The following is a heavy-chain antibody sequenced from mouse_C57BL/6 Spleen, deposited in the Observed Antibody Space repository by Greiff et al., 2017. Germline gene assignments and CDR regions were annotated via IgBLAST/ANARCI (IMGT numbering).Heavy chain of an antibody. V-gene: IGHV1-50*01. Sequence: VQLQQPGAELVKPGASVQLSCKASGYTFTSYWMQWVKQRPGQGLEWIGEIDPSDSYTTYNQKFKGKDTLTVDTSSSTAYMQLSSLTSEYSAVYYCARDSNFAYWGQGTLVTVSA. CDR1: GYTFTSYW. CDR3: ARDSNFAY. D-gene: IGHD2-5*01. CDR2: IDPSDSYT. J-gene: IGHJ3*01.